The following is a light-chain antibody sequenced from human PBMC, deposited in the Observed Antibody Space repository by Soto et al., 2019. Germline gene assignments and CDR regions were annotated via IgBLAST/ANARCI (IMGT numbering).Light chain of an antibody. Sequence: ILMTQSPATLSVSPGERATLSCRASQSVSNNLAWYQQKPGQAPRLLIYDASTRSTGIPARFSGSGSGTAFTLTISGLQSEDLAVYYCQQYNNWPPWTFGQGTKVDIK. J-gene: IGKJ1*01. CDR3: QQYNNWPPWT. V-gene: IGKV3-15*01. CDR1: QSVSNN. CDR2: DAS.